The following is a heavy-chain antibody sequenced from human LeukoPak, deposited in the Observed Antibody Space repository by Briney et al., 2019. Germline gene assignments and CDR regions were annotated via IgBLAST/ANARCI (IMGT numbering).Heavy chain of an antibody. J-gene: IGHJ4*02. CDR1: GFTFSHYA. D-gene: IGHD3-10*01. Sequence: PGGSLRLSCSASGFTFSHYAMHWVRQAPGKGLEYVSAFSSDGSSTFYADSVKGRFTISRDNSKNMLYLQMSSLGADDTAVYYCVKTLKYYGSGRGLFDSWGQGILVTVSS. CDR2: FSSDGSST. V-gene: IGHV3-64D*06. CDR3: VKTLKYYGSGRGLFDS.